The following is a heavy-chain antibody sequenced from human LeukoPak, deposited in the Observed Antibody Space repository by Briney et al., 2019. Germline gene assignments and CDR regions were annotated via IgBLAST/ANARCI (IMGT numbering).Heavy chain of an antibody. D-gene: IGHD6-6*01. CDR1: GGSFSSYY. J-gene: IGHJ3*02. CDR2: IYYSGST. Sequence: SETLSLTCTVSGGSFSSYYWSWIRQPPGKGLEWIGYIYYSGSTNYNPSLKSRVTISVDTSKNQFSLKLTSVTAADTAVYYCARGSIAARDAFDIWGQGTMVTVSS. CDR3: ARGSIAARDAFDI. V-gene: IGHV4-59*01.